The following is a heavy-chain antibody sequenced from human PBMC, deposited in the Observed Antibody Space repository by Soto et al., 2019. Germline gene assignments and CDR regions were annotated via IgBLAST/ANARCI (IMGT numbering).Heavy chain of an antibody. D-gene: IGHD2-15*01. Sequence: GGSLRLSCSASGFSVSTYTMGWVRLAPGKGLEWVSTIFSSGSGTRYADSVTGRFGISRDTSKNMVYLQMNSLRVEETAVYFWASGSRHDGIWTFDYWGRGILVTVSS. J-gene: IGHJ4*02. CDR1: GFSVSTYT. CDR2: IFSSGSGT. CDR3: ASGSRHDGIWTFDY. V-gene: IGHV3-23*05.